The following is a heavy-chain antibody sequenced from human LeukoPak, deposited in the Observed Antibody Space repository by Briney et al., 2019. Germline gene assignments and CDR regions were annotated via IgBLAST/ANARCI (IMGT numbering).Heavy chain of an antibody. V-gene: IGHV1-69*05. J-gene: IGHJ5*02. Sequence: SVKVSCKASGGTFSSYAISWVRQAPGQGLEWMGGIIPIFGTANYAQKFQGRVTTTTDESTSTAYMELSSLRSEDTAVYYCASARRDYDILTGYGHNWFDPWGQGTLVTVSS. CDR2: IIPIFGTA. CDR1: GGTFSSYA. D-gene: IGHD3-9*01. CDR3: ASARRDYDILTGYGHNWFDP.